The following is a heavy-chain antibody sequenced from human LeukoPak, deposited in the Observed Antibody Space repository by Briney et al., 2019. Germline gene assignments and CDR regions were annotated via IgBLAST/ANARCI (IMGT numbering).Heavy chain of an antibody. CDR2: INRDGRST. Sequence: PGGSLRLSCAASGFTFSRYWMQWVRQAPGKGLVWVSRINRDGRSTNYADSVKGRFTISRDNAKNTLYLQMNGLRAEDTAVYYCTFSETGDSRGYDVFDIWGQGTMVTVSS. J-gene: IGHJ3*02. CDR3: TFSETGDSRGYDVFDI. D-gene: IGHD6-25*01. CDR1: GFTFSRYW. V-gene: IGHV3-74*01.